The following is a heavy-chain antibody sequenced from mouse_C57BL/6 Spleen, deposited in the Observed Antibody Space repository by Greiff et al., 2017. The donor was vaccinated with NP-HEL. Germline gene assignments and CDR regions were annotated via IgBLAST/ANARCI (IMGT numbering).Heavy chain of an antibody. CDR2: IDPSDSYT. CDR3: ATYYGSSYGYFDV. D-gene: IGHD1-1*01. CDR1: GYTFTSYW. J-gene: IGHJ1*03. V-gene: IGHV1-69*01. Sequence: VQLQQSGAELVMPGASVKLSCKASGYTFTSYWMHWVKQRPGQGLEWIGEIDPSDSYTNYNQKFKGKSTLTVDKSSSTAYMQLSSLTSEDSAVYYCATYYGSSYGYFDVWGTGTTVTVSS.